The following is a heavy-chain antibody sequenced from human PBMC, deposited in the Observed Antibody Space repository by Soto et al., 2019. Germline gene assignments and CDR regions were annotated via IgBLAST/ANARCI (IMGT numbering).Heavy chain of an antibody. J-gene: IGHJ6*02. V-gene: IGHV3-48*02. D-gene: IGHD3-3*01. Sequence: GGSLRLSCAASGFIFSTYSMNWVPQAPGKRLEWVSYISTSTSTIYYADSVKGRFTISRDNAKNSLYLQMNRLRDEDTAVYFCARDGRARSAYSSDYYNFSGMDVWGQGTTVTVSS. CDR3: ARDGRARSAYSSDYYNFSGMDV. CDR1: GFIFSTYS. CDR2: ISTSTSTI.